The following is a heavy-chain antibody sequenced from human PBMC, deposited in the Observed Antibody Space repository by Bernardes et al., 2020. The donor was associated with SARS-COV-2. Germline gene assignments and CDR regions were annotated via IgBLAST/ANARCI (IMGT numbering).Heavy chain of an antibody. CDR3: AKKTDIVVVPAAMKAGVDWFDP. CDR2: INHSGST. J-gene: IGHJ5*02. V-gene: IGHV4-34*01. Sequence: SETLSLTCAVYGGSFSGYYWSWIRQPPGKGLEWIGEINHSGSTNYNPSLKSRVTISVDTSKNQFSLKLSSVTAADTAVYYCAKKTDIVVVPAAMKAGVDWFDPWGQGTLVTVSS. CDR1: GGSFSGYY. D-gene: IGHD2-2*01.